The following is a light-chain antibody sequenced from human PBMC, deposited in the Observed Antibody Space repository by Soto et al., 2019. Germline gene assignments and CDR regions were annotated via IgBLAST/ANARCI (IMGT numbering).Light chain of an antibody. CDR1: QSISSW. V-gene: IGKV1-5*01. J-gene: IGKJ3*01. Sequence: DIQMTQSPSTLSASVGDRVTITCRASQSISSWLAWYQQKPGKAPKLLIYDASSLESGVPSRFSGSGSGTEFTLTISSLQPDDFATYYCKQYNSYSFGPGTKVDIK. CDR3: KQYNSYS. CDR2: DAS.